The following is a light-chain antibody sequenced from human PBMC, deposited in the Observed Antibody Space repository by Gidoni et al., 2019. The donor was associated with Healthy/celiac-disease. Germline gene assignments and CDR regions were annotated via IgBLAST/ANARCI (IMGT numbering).Light chain of an antibody. J-gene: IGKJ2*01. CDR2: AAS. CDR3: QQSYSTPQT. CDR1: QSISSH. V-gene: IGKV1-39*01. Sequence: DIQMTQYPSSLSASVGDRVTITCRASQSISSHLNWYQQKPGKAPKLLIYAASSLQSGVPSRFSGSGSGTDFTLTISSLQPEDFATYYCQQSYSTPQTFGQGTKLEIK.